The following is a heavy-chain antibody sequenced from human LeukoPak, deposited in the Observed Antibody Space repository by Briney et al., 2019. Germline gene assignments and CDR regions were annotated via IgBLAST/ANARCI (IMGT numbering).Heavy chain of an antibody. CDR1: GFTFSSYG. V-gene: IGHV3-33*01. CDR2: IWYDGSNK. J-gene: IGHJ5*02. Sequence: GGSLRLSCAASGFTFSSYGMHWVRQAPGKGLEWVAVIWYDGSNKYYADSVKGRFTISRDNSKNTLYLQMNSLRVEDTAVYYCARGRGFSYGLGDSWGQGTLVTVSA. CDR3: ARGRGFSYGLGDS. D-gene: IGHD5-18*01.